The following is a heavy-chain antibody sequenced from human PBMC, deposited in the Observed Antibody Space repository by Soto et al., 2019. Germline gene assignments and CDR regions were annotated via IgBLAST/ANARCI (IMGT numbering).Heavy chain of an antibody. Sequence: GGSLRLSCQPSGFTLSSYSMHWVRQTPGKALEWVAVISYDGGHIYYADSVKGRFTISRDNSKNTLYLQMNSLSHEDTAVYYCARVYSSLDYGIDYWGQGTLVTVSS. V-gene: IGHV3-30-3*01. CDR2: ISYDGGHI. CDR1: GFTLSSYS. CDR3: ARVYSSLDYGIDY. J-gene: IGHJ4*02. D-gene: IGHD6-19*01.